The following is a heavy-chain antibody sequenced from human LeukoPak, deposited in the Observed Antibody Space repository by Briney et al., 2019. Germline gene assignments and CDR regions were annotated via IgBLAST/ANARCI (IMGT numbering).Heavy chain of an antibody. D-gene: IGHD6-19*01. CDR1: GFTFSSYG. Sequence: GRSLRLSCAASGFTFSSYGMHWVRQAPGKGLEWVAVIWYDGSNKYYADSVKGRFTISRDNSKNTLYLQMNSLRAEDTAVYYCAREFTGYSSGWYWRLPDYWGQGTLVTVSS. CDR2: IWYDGSNK. J-gene: IGHJ4*02. CDR3: AREFTGYSSGWYWRLPDY. V-gene: IGHV3-33*01.